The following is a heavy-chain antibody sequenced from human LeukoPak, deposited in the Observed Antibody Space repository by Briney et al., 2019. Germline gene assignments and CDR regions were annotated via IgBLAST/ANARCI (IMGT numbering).Heavy chain of an antibody. D-gene: IGHD3-22*01. Sequence: SETLSLTCTVSGGSISSYYWSWIRQPPGQGLEWIGYIYYSGSTNYNPSLKSRVTISVDTSKNRFSLKLSSVTAADTAVYYCARADSSGYYVLDYWGQGTPVTVPS. CDR1: GGSISSYY. J-gene: IGHJ4*02. CDR2: IYYSGST. CDR3: ARADSSGYYVLDY. V-gene: IGHV4-59*01.